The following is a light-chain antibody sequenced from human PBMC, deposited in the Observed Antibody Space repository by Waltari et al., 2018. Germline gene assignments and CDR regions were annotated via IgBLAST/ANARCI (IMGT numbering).Light chain of an antibody. CDR1: QGISSA. Sequence: AIQLTQSPSSLSASVGERVTITCRASQGISSALAWYQQKPGKAPKVLIYDASSLESGVPSRFRGSGSGTYFTLTISSLQPEDFATYYCQQFNSLPITFGLGTRLDIK. CDR3: QQFNSLPIT. V-gene: IGKV1-13*02. J-gene: IGKJ5*01. CDR2: DAS.